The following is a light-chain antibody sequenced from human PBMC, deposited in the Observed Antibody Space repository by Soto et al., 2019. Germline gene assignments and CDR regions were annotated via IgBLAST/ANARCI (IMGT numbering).Light chain of an antibody. CDR2: EVN. CDR1: SSDVGGYDY. J-gene: IGLJ2*01. Sequence: QSAVTQPASVSGSPGQSITISCTGTSSDVGGYDYVSWYQQYPGKAPRLIIYEVNNRPSGVSDRFSGSKSGNTASLTISGPRAEDEGDYFCSSFTGTSALILFGGGTKVTVL. V-gene: IGLV2-14*01. CDR3: SSFTGTSALIL.